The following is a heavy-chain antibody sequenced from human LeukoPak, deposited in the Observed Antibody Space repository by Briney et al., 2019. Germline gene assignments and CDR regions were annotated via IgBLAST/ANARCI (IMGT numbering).Heavy chain of an antibody. CDR2: INHNGNVN. D-gene: IGHD3-16*02. J-gene: IGHJ4*02. CDR3: AKPAIMITFGGVIAPGEYYFDY. V-gene: IGHV3-7*03. CDR1: GFTFSSYW. Sequence: GGSLRLSCAASGFTFSSYWMNWARRAPGKGLEWVASINHNGNVNCYVDSVKGRFTISRDNAKNTLYLQMNSLRAEDTAVYYCAKPAIMITFGGVIAPGEYYFDYWGQGTLVTVSS.